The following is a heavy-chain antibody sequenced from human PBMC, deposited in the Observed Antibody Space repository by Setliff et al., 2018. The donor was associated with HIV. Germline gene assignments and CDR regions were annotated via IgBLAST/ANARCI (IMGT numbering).Heavy chain of an antibody. CDR3: ARMSISASVYFDY. D-gene: IGHD2-2*01. J-gene: IGHJ4*02. CDR1: GGSISSSSYY. Sequence: SETLSLTCTVSGGSISSSSYYWGWIRQPPGKGPEWIGSLYYRGTTYYNPSFESRVVISLDTSNNQFSLRVRSVTAADTALYFCARMSISASVYFDYWGQGTLVTVSS. V-gene: IGHV4-39*07. CDR2: LYYRGTT.